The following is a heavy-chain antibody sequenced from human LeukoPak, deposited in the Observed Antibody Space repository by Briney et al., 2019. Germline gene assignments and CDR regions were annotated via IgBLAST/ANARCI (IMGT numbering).Heavy chain of an antibody. CDR3: ARGGPSDY. Sequence: PSQTLSLTCTVSGDSISGGTYYWSWIRQPAGKGLEWIGRVYSSGSTNYNPSLKSRVTMSVDTSKNQFSLKLTSVTAADTAMYYCARGGPSDYWGRGTLVTVSS. V-gene: IGHV4-61*02. J-gene: IGHJ4*02. CDR2: VYSSGST. CDR1: GDSISGGTYY.